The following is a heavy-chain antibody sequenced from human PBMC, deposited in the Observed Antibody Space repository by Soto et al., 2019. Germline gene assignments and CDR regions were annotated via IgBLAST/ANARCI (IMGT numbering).Heavy chain of an antibody. D-gene: IGHD6-19*01. CDR1: GFTFGDYA. CDR2: IRSKAYGGTT. J-gene: IGHJ6*02. Sequence: PGGSLRLSCTASGFTFGDYAMSWFRQAPGKGLEWVGFIRSKAYGGTTEYAASVKGRFTISRDDSKSIAYLQMNSLKTEDTAVYYCLAVAGQRSYYYYGMDVWGQGTTVTVSS. CDR3: LAVAGQRSYYYYGMDV. V-gene: IGHV3-49*03.